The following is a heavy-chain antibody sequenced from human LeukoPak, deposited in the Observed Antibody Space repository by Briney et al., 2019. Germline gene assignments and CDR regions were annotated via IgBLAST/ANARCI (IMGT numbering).Heavy chain of an antibody. CDR1: GFTVSTNY. Sequence: GGSLRLSCAASGFTVSTNYMNWVRQAPGKGLEWVSVISRAGDTFFADSVKGRFTISRDNSKNTLYLQMNSLRAEDTAVYYCAKDPHPGYCSSTSCPPSGWWFDPWGQGTLVTVSS. D-gene: IGHD2-2*01. J-gene: IGHJ5*02. CDR3: AKDPHPGYCSSTSCPPSGWWFDP. V-gene: IGHV3-66*01. CDR2: ISRAGDT.